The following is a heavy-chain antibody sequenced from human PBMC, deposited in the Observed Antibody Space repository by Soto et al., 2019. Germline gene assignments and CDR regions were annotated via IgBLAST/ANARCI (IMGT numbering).Heavy chain of an antibody. CDR3: ARRAETNGWNGFGADKYYFDF. J-gene: IGHJ4*02. CDR2: MNPNTGNS. Sequence: ASVKVSCKASGYTFTSYDIYWVRQATGQGLEWMGWMNPNTGNSGYAQKLQGRVTMTSDTSINTAHMELSSLRSEDTAVYYCARRAETNGWNGFGADKYYFDFWGQGTLVTVSS. V-gene: IGHV1-8*01. D-gene: IGHD1-1*01. CDR1: GYTFTSYD.